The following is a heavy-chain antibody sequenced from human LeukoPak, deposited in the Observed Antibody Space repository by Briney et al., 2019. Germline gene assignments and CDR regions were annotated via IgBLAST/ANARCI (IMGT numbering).Heavy chain of an antibody. J-gene: IGHJ4*02. V-gene: IGHV3-23*01. CDR3: AKDPRTYYDILTGGIDY. CDR1: GITFSDYY. Sequence: GGSLRLSCAASGITFSDYYMSWIRQAPGKGLEWVSAISGSGGSTYYADSVKGRFTISRDNSKNTLYLQMNSLRAEDTAVYYCAKDPRTYYDILTGGIDYWGQGTLVTVSS. CDR2: ISGSGGST. D-gene: IGHD3-9*01.